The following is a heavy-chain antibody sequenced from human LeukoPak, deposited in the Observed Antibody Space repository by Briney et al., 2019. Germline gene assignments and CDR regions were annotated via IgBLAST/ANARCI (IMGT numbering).Heavy chain of an antibody. D-gene: IGHD1-26*01. CDR1: GGSISSYY. CDR2: IYYSGST. V-gene: IGHV4-39*07. Sequence: SETLSLTCTVSGGSISSYYWGWIRQPPGKGLEWIGSIYYSGSTYYNPSLKSRVTISVDTSKNQFSLKLSSVTAADTAVYYCARDYSAGATDYWGQGTLVTVSS. CDR3: ARDYSAGATDY. J-gene: IGHJ4*02.